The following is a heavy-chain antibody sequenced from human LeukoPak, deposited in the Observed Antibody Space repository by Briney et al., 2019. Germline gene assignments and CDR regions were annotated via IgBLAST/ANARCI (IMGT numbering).Heavy chain of an antibody. V-gene: IGHV3-74*01. CDR2: INSDVSST. CDR1: GFTFSSYW. CDR3: AKYCSGGSCYPNYGDYVGY. Sequence: GGSLRLSCAASGFTFSSYWMHWVRQAPGKGLLWVSRINSDVSSTSYADSVKGRFTISRDNAKNTLYLQMNSLRAEDTAVYYCAKYCSGGSCYPNYGDYVGYWGQGTLVTVSS. J-gene: IGHJ4*02. D-gene: IGHD2-15*01.